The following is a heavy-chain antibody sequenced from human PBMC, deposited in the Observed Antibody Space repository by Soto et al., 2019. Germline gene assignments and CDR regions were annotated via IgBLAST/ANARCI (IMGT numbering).Heavy chain of an antibody. D-gene: IGHD3-3*01. CDR2: INPNSGGT. CDR3: ARDAYYDLWSGYYTGFDY. J-gene: IGHJ4*02. Sequence: ASVKVSCKASGYTFTGYYMHWVRQAPGQGLEWMGWINPNSGGTNYAQKLQGRVTMTRDTSISTAYMELSRLRSEDTAVYYCARDAYYDLWSGYYTGFDYWGQGTLVTVSS. V-gene: IGHV1-2*02. CDR1: GYTFTGYY.